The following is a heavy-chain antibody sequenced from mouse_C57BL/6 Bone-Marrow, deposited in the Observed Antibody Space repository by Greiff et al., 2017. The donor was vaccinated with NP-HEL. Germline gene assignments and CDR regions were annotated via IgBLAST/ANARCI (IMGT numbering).Heavy chain of an antibody. Sequence: EVQRVESGGGLVQPGGSLKLSCAASGFTFSDYGMAWVRQAPRKGPEWVAFISNLAYSIYYADTVTGRFTISRENAKNTLYLEMSSLRSEDTAMYYCAAYYSNYFFFAYWGQGTLVTVSA. J-gene: IGHJ3*01. CDR1: GFTFSDYG. CDR2: ISNLAYSI. V-gene: IGHV5-15*01. D-gene: IGHD2-5*01. CDR3: AAYYSNYFFFAY.